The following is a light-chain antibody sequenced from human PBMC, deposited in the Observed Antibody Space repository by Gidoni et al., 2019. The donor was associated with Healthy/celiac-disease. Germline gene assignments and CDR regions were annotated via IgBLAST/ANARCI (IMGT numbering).Light chain of an antibody. CDR3: QQFNIWPRT. V-gene: IGKV3-15*01. CDR1: QSVSSN. CDR2: GAS. J-gene: IGKJ1*01. Sequence: EIVMTQSPATLSVSPGERATLSCRASQSVSSNLAWYQQKPGQAPRLLIYGASTRATGIPARFSGSGSGTEFTLTISSLQSEDFAVYYCQQFNIWPRTFGQXTKVEIK.